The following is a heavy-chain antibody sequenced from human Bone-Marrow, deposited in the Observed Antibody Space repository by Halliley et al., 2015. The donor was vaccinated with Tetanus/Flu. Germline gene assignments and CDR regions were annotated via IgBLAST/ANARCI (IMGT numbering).Heavy chain of an antibody. J-gene: IGHJ4*02. CDR3: ARSLLGYSYGYYFDY. D-gene: IGHD5-18*01. CDR2: IYPGDSDT. CDR1: GYTLTNYW. V-gene: IGHV5-51*01. Sequence: QLVQSGAEVKKPWESLKISCKGSGYTLTNYWIGWVRQMPGKGLEWMGIIYPGDSDTTYSPSFQGQVTISVDKSISTAYLQWSSLKASDTAMYYCARSLLGYSYGYYFDYWGQGTLVTVSS.